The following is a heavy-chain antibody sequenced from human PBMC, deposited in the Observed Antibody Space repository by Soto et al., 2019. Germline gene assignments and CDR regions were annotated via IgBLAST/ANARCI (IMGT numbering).Heavy chain of an antibody. V-gene: IGHV3-30-3*01. D-gene: IGHD2-15*01. Sequence: GGSLRLSCAASGFTFSSYAMHWVRQAPGKGLEWVAVISYDGSNKYYADSVKGRFTISRDNPKNTLYLQMNSLRAEDTAVYYCAREGRYCSGGSSYSNYFDSWGQGTLVTVSS. CDR3: AREGRYCSGGSSYSNYFDS. J-gene: IGHJ4*02. CDR1: GFTFSSYA. CDR2: ISYDGSNK.